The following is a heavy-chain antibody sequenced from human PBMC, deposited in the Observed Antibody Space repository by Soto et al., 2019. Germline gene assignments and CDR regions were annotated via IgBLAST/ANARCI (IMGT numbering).Heavy chain of an antibody. D-gene: IGHD6-13*01. J-gene: IGHJ6*03. V-gene: IGHV4-59*08. CDR2: IYYSGST. CDR1: GGSISSHY. Sequence: SETLSLTCSVSGGSISSHYWNWIRRPPGKGLEWIGHIYYSGSTNYNPSLKSRVTISVDTSKNQFSLKLSSVTAADTAVYYCARGYYYYIDVWGKRTTVIVSS. CDR3: ARGYYYYIDV.